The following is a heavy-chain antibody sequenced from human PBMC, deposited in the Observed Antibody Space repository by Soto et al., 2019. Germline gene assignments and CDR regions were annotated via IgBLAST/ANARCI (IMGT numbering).Heavy chain of an antibody. V-gene: IGHV1-2*04. CDR1: GYTFTGYY. Sequence: GASVKVSCKASGYTFTGYYMHWVRQATGQGLEWMGWINPNSGGTNYAQKFQGWVTMTRDTSISTAYMELSRLRSDDTAVYYCARDAYCSSTSCYYYYMDVWGKGTTVTVSS. D-gene: IGHD2-2*01. J-gene: IGHJ6*03. CDR3: ARDAYCSSTSCYYYYMDV. CDR2: INPNSGGT.